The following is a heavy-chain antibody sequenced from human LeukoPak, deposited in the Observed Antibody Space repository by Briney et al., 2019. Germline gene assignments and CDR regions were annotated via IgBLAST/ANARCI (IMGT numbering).Heavy chain of an antibody. CDR1: GSGFTTYW. J-gene: IGHJ4*02. D-gene: IGHD1-1*01. CDR2: IYPGDSEN. V-gene: IGHV5-51*01. CDR3: ARLLLATGPDY. Sequence: ISTWASGSGFTTYWIGWGRRMPRKDLERMGFIYPGDSENRYSPSFQGQVTISADKSITTAFLRWSSLKASDTAMYHCARLLLATGPDYWGQGTLVTVSS.